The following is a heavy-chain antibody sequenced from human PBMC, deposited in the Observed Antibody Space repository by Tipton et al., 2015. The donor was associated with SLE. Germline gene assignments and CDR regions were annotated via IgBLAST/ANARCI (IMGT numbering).Heavy chain of an antibody. V-gene: IGHV4-61*09. CDR1: DDSISRSSHY. CDR3: AREKRYGNTLFDT. J-gene: IGHJ5*01. D-gene: IGHD5-24*01. CDR2: IYSTGST. Sequence: TLSLTCSVSDDSISRSSHYWSWIRQPAGKGLEWIGHIYSTGSTYYNSSLRSRVTISFDTSKAQLSLTLSSVTAADSAVYYCAREKRYGNTLFDTWGQGILVTVSS.